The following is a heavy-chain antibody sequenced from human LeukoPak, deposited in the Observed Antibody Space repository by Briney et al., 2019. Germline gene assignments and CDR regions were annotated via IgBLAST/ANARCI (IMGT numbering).Heavy chain of an antibody. CDR3: AGQKCSGGSCDREI. D-gene: IGHD2-15*01. CDR2: ISAYNGNT. Sequence: GASVKFSCKASGYTFTSYGISWVRQAPGQGLEWMGWISAYNGNTNYAQKLQGRVTMTTDTSTSTAYMELRSLRSDDTAVYYCAGQKCSGGSCDREIWGQGTLVTVSS. J-gene: IGHJ4*02. CDR1: GYTFTSYG. V-gene: IGHV1-18*01.